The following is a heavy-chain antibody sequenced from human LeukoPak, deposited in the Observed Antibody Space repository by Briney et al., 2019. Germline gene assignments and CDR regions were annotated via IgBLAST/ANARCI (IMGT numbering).Heavy chain of an antibody. Sequence: SETLSLTCTVSGGSIYSSNSYWAWIRQPPGKGLEWIGSIFYGGSTFYNPSLKRRVTISVDTSKNQFSLKLSSVTAADTAVYYCARDLYSSSWYSPLGYWGQGTLVTVSS. CDR2: IFYGGST. D-gene: IGHD6-13*01. J-gene: IGHJ4*02. CDR1: GGSIYSSNSY. V-gene: IGHV4-39*07. CDR3: ARDLYSSSWYSPLGY.